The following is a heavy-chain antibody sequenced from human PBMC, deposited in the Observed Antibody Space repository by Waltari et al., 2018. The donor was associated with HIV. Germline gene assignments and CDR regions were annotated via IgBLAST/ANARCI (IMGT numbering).Heavy chain of an antibody. CDR2: LGGGGSTA. J-gene: IGHJ3*01. V-gene: IGHV3-23*01. CDR1: GFNFRNFA. Sequence: EVQLLESGGGLVQPGGSLRLSCKASGFNFRNFAMSWVRQAPGKGPEWVSALGGGGSTASYADYVKGRLTISRDFSNNTLFLQMNNLRPEDTAVYFCARSMRDLRPSAFDVWGQGTMVAISS. CDR3: ARSMRDLRPSAFDV. D-gene: IGHD2-8*01.